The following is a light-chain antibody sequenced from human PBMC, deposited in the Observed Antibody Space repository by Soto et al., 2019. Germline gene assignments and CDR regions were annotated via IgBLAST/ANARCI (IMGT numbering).Light chain of an antibody. CDR2: GNS. CDR3: QSYDSSLSVVL. CDR1: SSNIGAGYD. J-gene: IGLJ2*01. V-gene: IGLV1-40*01. Sequence: QSVLTQPPSVSGAAGQRVTISCTGSSSNIGAGYDVHWYQQLPGTAPKLLIYGNSNRPSGVPDRFSGSKSGTSASLAITGLQAEDEADYYCQSYDSSLSVVLFGGGTKLTVL.